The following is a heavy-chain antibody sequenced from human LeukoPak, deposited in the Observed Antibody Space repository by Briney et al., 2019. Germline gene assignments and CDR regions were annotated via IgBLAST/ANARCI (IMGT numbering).Heavy chain of an antibody. CDR2: INHSGST. Sequence: SETLSLTCAVYGGSFSGYYWSWIRQPPGKGLEWIGEINHSGSTNYNPSLKSRVTTSVDTSKNQFSLKLSSVTAADTAVYYCARGLGSSGWYRVYYFDYWGQGTLVTVSS. CDR3: ARGLGSSGWYRVYYFDY. CDR1: GGSFSGYY. V-gene: IGHV4-34*01. J-gene: IGHJ4*02. D-gene: IGHD6-19*01.